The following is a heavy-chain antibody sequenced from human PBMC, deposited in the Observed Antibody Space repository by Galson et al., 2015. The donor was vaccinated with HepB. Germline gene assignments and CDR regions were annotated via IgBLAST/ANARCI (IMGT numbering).Heavy chain of an antibody. V-gene: IGHV1-18*01. D-gene: IGHD3-10*01. J-gene: IGHJ6*02. Sequence: SVKVSCKASGYTFTSYGISWVRQAPGQGLEWMGWISAYNGNTNYAQKLQGRVTMTTDTSTSTAYMELRSLRSDDTAVYYCARDYYYGSGTIMNYYYYYGMDVWGQGTTVTVSS. CDR2: ISAYNGNT. CDR1: GYTFTSYG. CDR3: ARDYYYGSGTIMNYYYYYGMDV.